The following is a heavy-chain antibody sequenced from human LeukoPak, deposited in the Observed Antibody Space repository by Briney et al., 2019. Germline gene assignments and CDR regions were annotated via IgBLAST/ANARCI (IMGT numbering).Heavy chain of an antibody. CDR1: GGSISSYY. V-gene: IGHV4-59*01. D-gene: IGHD1-1*01. J-gene: IGHJ4*02. CDR2: IYYSGST. CDR3: ARARTGTTLDY. Sequence: SETLSLTCTVSGGSISSYYWSWIRQPPGKGLEWIGYIYYSGSTNYNPSLKSRVTISVDTPKNQFSLKLSSVTAADTAVYYCARARTGTTLDYWGQGTLVTVSS.